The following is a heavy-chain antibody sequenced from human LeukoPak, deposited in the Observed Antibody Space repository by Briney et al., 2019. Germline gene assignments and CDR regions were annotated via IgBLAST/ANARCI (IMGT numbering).Heavy chain of an antibody. Sequence: PGGSLRLSCAASGFTFSSYGMHWVRQAPGKGLEWVAFIRCDGSNKYYADSVKGRFTISRDNSKNTLYLQMNSLRAEDTAVYYCAKDYWFDPWGQGTLVTVSS. V-gene: IGHV3-30*02. CDR2: IRCDGSNK. CDR1: GFTFSSYG. J-gene: IGHJ5*02. CDR3: AKDYWFDP.